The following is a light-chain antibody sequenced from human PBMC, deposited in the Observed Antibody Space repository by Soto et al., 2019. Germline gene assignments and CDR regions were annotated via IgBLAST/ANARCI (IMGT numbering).Light chain of an antibody. Sequence: DIVMTQSPLSLPVTPGGPASISCRSSQSLLHSNGYNYLDWYLQKPGQSPQLLIYLGSNRASGVPDRFSGSGPGTDFTLKISRVEAEDVGFYYCMQALQIAFTFGGGTKVDIK. V-gene: IGKV2-28*01. J-gene: IGKJ4*01. CDR2: LGS. CDR1: QSLLHSNGYNY. CDR3: MQALQIAFT.